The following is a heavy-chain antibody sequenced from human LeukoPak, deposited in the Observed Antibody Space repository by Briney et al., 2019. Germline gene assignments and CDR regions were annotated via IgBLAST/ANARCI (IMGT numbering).Heavy chain of an antibody. CDR1: GGSFSSYY. CDR3: ARDRLRHLGAFDI. CDR2: IYYSGST. J-gene: IGHJ3*02. V-gene: IGHV4-59*01. Sequence: KPAETLTLTCTASGGSFSSYYWSWIRQPPGKGLEWIGYIYYSGSTNYNPSLESRVTISVDASKNQFSLKLSSVTAADTAVYYCARDRLRHLGAFDIWGQGTMVTVSS. D-gene: IGHD3-16*01.